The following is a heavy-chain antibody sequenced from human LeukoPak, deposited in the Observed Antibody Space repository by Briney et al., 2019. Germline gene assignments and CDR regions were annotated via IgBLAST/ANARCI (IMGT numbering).Heavy chain of an antibody. J-gene: IGHJ5*02. D-gene: IGHD3-10*01. Sequence: SETLSPTCAVYGGSFSGYYWSWIRQPPGKGLEWIGEINHSGSTNYNPSLKSRVTISVDTSENQFSLKLSSVTAADTAVYYCARAPRGPPSRGFDPWGQGTLVTVSS. CDR2: INHSGST. CDR3: ARAPRGPPSRGFDP. CDR1: GGSFSGYY. V-gene: IGHV4-34*01.